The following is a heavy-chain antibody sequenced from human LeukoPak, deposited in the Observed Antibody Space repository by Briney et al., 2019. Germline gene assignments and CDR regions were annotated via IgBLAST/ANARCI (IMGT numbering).Heavy chain of an antibody. D-gene: IGHD1-14*01. CDR2: TGGSGSST. CDR1: GFTFSNSD. CDR3: AKSRLTPHP. V-gene: IGHV3-23*01. Sequence: GGSLRLSCAASGFTFSNSDMSWVRQAPGKGLEWVSATGGSGSSTFYADSVKGRFTVSRDNSKNILYLQMSSLRAEDTAVYYCAKSRLTPHPWGQGTLVTVSS. J-gene: IGHJ5*02.